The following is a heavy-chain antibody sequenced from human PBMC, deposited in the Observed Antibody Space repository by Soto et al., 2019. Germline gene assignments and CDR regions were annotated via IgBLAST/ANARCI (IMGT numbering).Heavy chain of an antibody. Sequence: GGSLRLSCAASGFTFSSYAMSWVRQATGKGLEWVSAISGSGGSTYYADSVKGRFTISKDNSKNTLYLQMNSLRAEDTAVYYCAKGLTSSGWYCFDYWGQGTLVSVSS. D-gene: IGHD6-19*01. CDR1: GFTFSSYA. CDR3: AKGLTSSGWYCFDY. J-gene: IGHJ4*02. CDR2: ISGSGGST. V-gene: IGHV3-23*01.